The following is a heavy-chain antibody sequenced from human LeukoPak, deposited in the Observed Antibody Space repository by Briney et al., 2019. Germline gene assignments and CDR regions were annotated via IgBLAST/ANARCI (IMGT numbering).Heavy chain of an antibody. Sequence: PGGSLRLSCAASGFSFQTYNINWVRQTPGRGLEWISSLSGSGRTTYYADSVKGRFTISRDNAKNTLYLQMNSLRAEDTAVYYCAKDRRRDDVLTGSFSDWGQGTLVTVSS. V-gene: IGHV3-48*04. J-gene: IGHJ4*02. D-gene: IGHD3-9*01. CDR3: AKDRRRDDVLTGSFSD. CDR2: LSGSGRTT. CDR1: GFSFQTYN.